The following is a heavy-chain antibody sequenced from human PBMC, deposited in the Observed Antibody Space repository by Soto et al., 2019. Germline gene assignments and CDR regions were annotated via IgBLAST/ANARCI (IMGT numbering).Heavy chain of an antibody. CDR3: ANFSPATVTTTHY. V-gene: IGHV3-23*01. CDR1: GLTFSSYA. Sequence: GGSLRLXCAVSGLTFSSYAMNWVRQAPGKGLEWISAISGSGFVTYYADSVKGRFTISRDNSKNTLYLQMNSLRAEDTAVYYCANFSPATVTTTHYWGQGTQVTVSS. J-gene: IGHJ4*02. D-gene: IGHD4-17*01. CDR2: ISGSGFVT.